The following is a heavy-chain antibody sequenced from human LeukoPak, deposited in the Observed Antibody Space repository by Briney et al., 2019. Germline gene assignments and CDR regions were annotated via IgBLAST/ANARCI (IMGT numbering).Heavy chain of an antibody. Sequence: GGSLRLSCAASGFTFSSYWMHWVRQAPGKGLVWVSSISPNGRSTISADSVKGRLTISRDNSKNTLYLQMNSLRAADTAVYYCAKTPGRELWSAPFDYWGQGTLVTVSS. J-gene: IGHJ4*02. V-gene: IGHV3-74*01. CDR1: GFTFSSYW. D-gene: IGHD5-18*01. CDR2: ISPNGRST. CDR3: AKTPGRELWSAPFDY.